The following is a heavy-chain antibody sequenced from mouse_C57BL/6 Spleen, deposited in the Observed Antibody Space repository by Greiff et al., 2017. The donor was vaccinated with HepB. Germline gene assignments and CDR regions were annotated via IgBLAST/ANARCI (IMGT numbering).Heavy chain of an antibody. CDR3: ARSTTVGDAMDY. CDR1: GYTFTDYY. D-gene: IGHD1-1*01. J-gene: IGHJ4*01. V-gene: IGHV1-19*01. CDR2: INPYNGGT. Sequence: EVQLQQSGPVLVKPGASVKMFCKASGYTFTDYYMNWVKQSHGKSLEWIGVINPYNGGTSYNQKFMGKATLTVDKSSSTAYMELNSLTSEDSAVYYCARSTTVGDAMDYWGQGTSVTVSS.